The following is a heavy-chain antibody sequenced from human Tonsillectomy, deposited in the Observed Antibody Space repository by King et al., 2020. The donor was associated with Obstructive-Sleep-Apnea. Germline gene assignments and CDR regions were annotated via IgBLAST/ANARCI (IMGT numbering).Heavy chain of an antibody. CDR1: GFTFSRYA. D-gene: IGHD2-2*01. CDR3: AKEDCSSTSCYVRVNFDY. V-gene: IGHV3-23*04. Sequence: VQLVESGGGLVQPGGSLRLSCAASGFTFSRYAMSWVRQAPGKGLEWVSALSGSGGSTYFADSVKGRFTISRDNSKNTLYLQMNSLRAEDTAVYYCAKEDCSSTSCYVRVNFDYWGQGTLVTVSS. J-gene: IGHJ4*02. CDR2: LSGSGGST.